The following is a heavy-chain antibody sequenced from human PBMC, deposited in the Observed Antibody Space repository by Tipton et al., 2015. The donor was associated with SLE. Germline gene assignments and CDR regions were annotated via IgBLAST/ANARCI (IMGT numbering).Heavy chain of an antibody. CDR2: IYHSGIT. CDR3: ARGPPFMEWERNWFDP. Sequence: TLSLTCAVSGFSISTSNWWGWIRQPPGKGLEWIGYIYHSGITNYNPSLQSRVTISVDRSKNQFSLKLTSVTAADTAVYYCARGPPFMEWERNWFDPWGQGTQVTVSS. J-gene: IGHJ5*02. V-gene: IGHV4-28*03. D-gene: IGHD3-3*02. CDR1: GFSISTSNW.